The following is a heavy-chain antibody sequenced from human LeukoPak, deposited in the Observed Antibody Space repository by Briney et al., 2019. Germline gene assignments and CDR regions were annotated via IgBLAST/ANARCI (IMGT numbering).Heavy chain of an antibody. D-gene: IGHD2-15*01. CDR1: GYTFTDYY. J-gene: IGHJ4*02. Sequence: GASVKVSCKASGYTFTDYYMHWVRQAPGQGLEWMGWINPNSGDTNHAQNFQGRVILTRDTSISTAYMELSSLRSDDSAVYYCAGEYCSGGSCRQGFDYWGQGTLVTVSS. CDR3: AGEYCSGGSCRQGFDY. V-gene: IGHV1-2*02. CDR2: INPNSGDT.